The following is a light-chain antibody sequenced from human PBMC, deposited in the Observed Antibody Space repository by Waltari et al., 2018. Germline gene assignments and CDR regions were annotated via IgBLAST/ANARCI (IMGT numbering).Light chain of an antibody. V-gene: IGLV2-14*03. J-gene: IGLJ1*01. CDR1: RSDVGGDNA. CDR3: SSYTSSISYV. Sequence: QSALTQPASVSGSPGQSITISCTGTRSDVGGDNAVSWYQQHPGKAPKLMIYDGVSRPSGVPNRFSGSKSGNTASLVISGLQADDEADYYCSSYTSSISYVFGTGTKVTVL. CDR2: DGV.